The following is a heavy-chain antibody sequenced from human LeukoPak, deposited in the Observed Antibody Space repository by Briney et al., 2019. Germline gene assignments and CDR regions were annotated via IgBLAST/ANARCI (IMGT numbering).Heavy chain of an antibody. CDR3: ARPGPTFGGVITYFDY. Sequence: GGSLRLSCAASGFSFDDYGMSWVRQAPGKGLEGGSGINWNGGSTGYADSVKGRFTISRDNAKNSLYLQMNSLRAEDTALYYCARPGPTFGGVITYFDYWGQGTLVTVSS. D-gene: IGHD3-16*02. V-gene: IGHV3-20*04. CDR2: INWNGGST. CDR1: GFSFDDYG. J-gene: IGHJ4*02.